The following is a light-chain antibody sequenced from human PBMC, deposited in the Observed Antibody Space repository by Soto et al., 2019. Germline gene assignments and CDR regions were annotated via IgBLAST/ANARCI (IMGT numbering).Light chain of an antibody. CDR3: QSYDSSPHVV. V-gene: IGLV1-40*01. J-gene: IGLJ2*01. CDR1: SSNIGAGYD. CDR2: GNS. Sequence: QFVLTQPPSVSGAPGQRVTISCTGSSSNIGAGYDVHWYQQLPGTAPKLLIYGNSNRPSGVPDRFSGSKSGTSASLAITGLQAEDEADYYCQSYDSSPHVVFGGGTKLTVL.